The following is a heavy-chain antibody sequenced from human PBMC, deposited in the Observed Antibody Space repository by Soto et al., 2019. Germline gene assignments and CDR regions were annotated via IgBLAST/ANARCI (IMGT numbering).Heavy chain of an antibody. Sequence: ASVKVSCKASGYTLTGYDMNWVRQAPGQGLEWMGCISAYNGNTNYAQKFQGRVTITADESTSTAYMELSSLRSEDTAVYYCARALAVAGTYYYYYGMAVWGQGTTVTVSS. CDR3: ARALAVAGTYYYYYGMAV. CDR2: ISAYNGNT. V-gene: IGHV1-18*01. J-gene: IGHJ6*02. D-gene: IGHD6-19*01. CDR1: GYTLTGYD.